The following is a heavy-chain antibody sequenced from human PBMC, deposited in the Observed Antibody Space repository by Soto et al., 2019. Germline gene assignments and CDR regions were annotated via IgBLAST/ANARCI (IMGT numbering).Heavy chain of an antibody. Sequence: EVQLVESGGGLVQPGGSLRLSCVGSGFTFSTYWMHWVRQAPGKGLVWVSRINSDGSTTNYADSVKGRFTISRDNAKNTLYLQMNSLRAENTAVYYCARDVYYDMGVGGRETTVTVSS. CDR3: ARDVYYDMGV. CDR1: GFTFSTYW. V-gene: IGHV3-74*01. J-gene: IGHJ6*02. CDR2: INSDGSTT.